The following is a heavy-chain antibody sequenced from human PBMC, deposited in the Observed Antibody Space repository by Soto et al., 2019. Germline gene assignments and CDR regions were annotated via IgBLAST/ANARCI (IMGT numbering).Heavy chain of an antibody. J-gene: IGHJ4*02. CDR3: VKELRQDSSGYYELDY. V-gene: IGHV3-23*01. CDR1: GFTFSSYA. D-gene: IGHD3-22*01. Sequence: EVQLLESGGGLVQPGGSLRLSCAASGFTFSSYAMSWVRQAPGKGLEWVSAISGSGGSTYYADSGKGRFTISRDNSKNTLYLQMNSLRAEDMAVYYCVKELRQDSSGYYELDYWGQGTLVTVSS. CDR2: ISGSGGST.